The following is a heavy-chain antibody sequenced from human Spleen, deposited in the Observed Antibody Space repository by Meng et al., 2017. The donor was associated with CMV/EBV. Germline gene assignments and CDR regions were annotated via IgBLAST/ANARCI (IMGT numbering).Heavy chain of an antibody. V-gene: IGHV3-74*01. CDR3: ARDGPNIVVVPAATMYYYYGMDV. Sequence: GESLKISCAASGFTFSSYWMHWVRQAPGKGLVWVSRINSDGSSTSYADSVKGRFTISRDNAKNTLYLQMNSLRAEDTAVYYCARDGPNIVVVPAATMYYYYGMDVWGQGTTVTVSS. CDR2: INSDGSST. D-gene: IGHD2-2*01. CDR1: GFTFSSYW. J-gene: IGHJ6*02.